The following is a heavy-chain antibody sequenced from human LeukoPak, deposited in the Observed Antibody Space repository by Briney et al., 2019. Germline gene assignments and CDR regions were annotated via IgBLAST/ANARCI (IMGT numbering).Heavy chain of an antibody. CDR1: GYTFTDCY. D-gene: IGHD3-22*01. V-gene: IGHV1-2*02. CDR2: INPNSGGT. J-gene: IGHJ4*02. Sequence: ASVKVSCKASGYTFTDCYMHWVRQAPGQGLEWMGWINPNSGGTNYAQKLQGRVTMTSDTSISTAFMELSRLRSDDTAVYYCAREWGNGGTTMTQGYWGQGTLVTVSS. CDR3: AREWGNGGTTMTQGY.